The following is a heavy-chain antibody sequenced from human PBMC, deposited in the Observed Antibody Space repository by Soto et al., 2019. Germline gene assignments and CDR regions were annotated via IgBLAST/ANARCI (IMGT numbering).Heavy chain of an antibody. J-gene: IGHJ6*03. CDR3: ARGNIVVVPAAIIHYYYYYMDV. V-gene: IGHV4-34*01. CDR2: INHSGST. D-gene: IGHD2-2*01. CDR1: GGSFSGYY. Sequence: SETLSLTCAVYGGSFSGYYWSWIRQPPGKGLEWIGEINHSGSTNYNPSLKSRVTISVDTSKNQFSLKLSSVTAADTAVYYCARGNIVVVPAAIIHYYYYYMDVWGKGTTVTVSS.